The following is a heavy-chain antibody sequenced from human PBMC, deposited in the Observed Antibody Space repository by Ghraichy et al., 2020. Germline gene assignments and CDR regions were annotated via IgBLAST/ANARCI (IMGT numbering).Heavy chain of an antibody. CDR3: AKGRATGNYYYYYMDV. J-gene: IGHJ6*03. CDR1: GFTFSSYG. Sequence: GGSLRLSCAASGFTFSSYGMHWVRQAPGKGLEWVAVISYDGSNKYYADSVKGRFTISRDNSKNTLYLQMNSLRAEDTAVYYCAKGRATGNYYYYYMDVWGKGTTVTVSS. D-gene: IGHD1-14*01. V-gene: IGHV3-30*18. CDR2: ISYDGSNK.